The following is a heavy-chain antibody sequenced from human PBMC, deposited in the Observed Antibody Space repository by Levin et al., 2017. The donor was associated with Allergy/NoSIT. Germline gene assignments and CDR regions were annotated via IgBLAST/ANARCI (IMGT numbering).Heavy chain of an antibody. D-gene: IGHD6-13*01. CDR1: GGSFSGYY. Sequence: KASETLSLTCAVYGGSFSGYYWSWIRQPPGKGLEWIGEINHSGSTNYNPSLKSRVTISVDTSKNQFSLKLSSVTAADTAVYYCARWGKAAAGRWGQGTLVTVSS. CDR3: ARWGKAAAGR. V-gene: IGHV4-34*01. J-gene: IGHJ4*02. CDR2: INHSGST.